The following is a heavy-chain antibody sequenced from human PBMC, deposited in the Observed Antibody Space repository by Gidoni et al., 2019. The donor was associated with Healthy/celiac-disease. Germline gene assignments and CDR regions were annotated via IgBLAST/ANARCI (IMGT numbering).Heavy chain of an antibody. V-gene: IGHV3-30*18. Sequence: QVQLVESGGGVVQPGRSLRLSCAASGFTLSSYGMHWVRQAPGKGLEWVAVISYDGSNKYYADSVKGRFTISRDNSKNTLYLQMNSLRAEDTAVYYCAKGKGAGTSNGAFDIWGQGTMVTVSS. CDR1: GFTLSSYG. J-gene: IGHJ3*02. CDR2: ISYDGSNK. D-gene: IGHD6-19*01. CDR3: AKGKGAGTSNGAFDI.